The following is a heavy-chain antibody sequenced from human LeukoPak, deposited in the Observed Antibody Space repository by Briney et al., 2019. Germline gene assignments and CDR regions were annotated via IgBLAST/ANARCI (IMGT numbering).Heavy chain of an antibody. CDR1: GFTFSSYS. Sequence: GGSLRLSCAASGFTFSSYSMHWVRQAPGRGPEYVAAISSRGTTTHYGDSVQGRFIVSRDNSNYTLYLQMAGLRPDDSGMYFCARKGSGGWDDHWGRGTLVAVSS. CDR3: ARKGSGGWDDH. V-gene: IGHV3-64*02. D-gene: IGHD1-26*01. J-gene: IGHJ4*02. CDR2: ISSRGTTT.